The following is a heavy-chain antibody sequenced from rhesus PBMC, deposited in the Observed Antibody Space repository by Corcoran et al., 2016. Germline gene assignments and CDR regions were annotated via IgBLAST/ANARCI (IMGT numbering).Heavy chain of an antibody. CDR1: GYSISSGYG. CDR2: IYGGSGST. Sequence: QVQLQESGPGLVKPSETLSLTCAVSGYSISSGYGWGWIRQPPGKGLEWIGQIYGGSGSTYYNPSLKSRVTVSKDTSKNQFSLKLSSVTAADTAVYYCARVGGSWNFDYWGQGVLVTVSS. D-gene: IGHD6-25*01. V-gene: IGHV4-127*01. CDR3: ARVGGSWNFDY. J-gene: IGHJ4*01.